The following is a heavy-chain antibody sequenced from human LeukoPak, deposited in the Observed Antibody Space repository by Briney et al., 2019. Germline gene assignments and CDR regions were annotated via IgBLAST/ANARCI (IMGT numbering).Heavy chain of an antibody. CDR1: GYTFTNYY. D-gene: IGHD4-17*01. CDR3: ARDLQMTTVSKVGDFEF. J-gene: IGHJ4*02. V-gene: IGHV1-46*01. Sequence: ASVKVSCKSSGYTFTNYYIHCLRQAPGQGLEWMGIIKPTDGDTNYAQKFRGRFTMTRDTSTATVYMDLGSLRSEDTAVYYCARDLQMTTVSKVGDFEFWGQGTLVTVSS. CDR2: IKPTDGDT.